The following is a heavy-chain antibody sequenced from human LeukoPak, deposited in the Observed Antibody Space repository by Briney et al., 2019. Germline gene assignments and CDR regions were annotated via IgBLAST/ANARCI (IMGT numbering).Heavy chain of an antibody. J-gene: IGHJ4*02. D-gene: IGHD6-19*01. V-gene: IGHV4-4*02. Sequence: PSGTLSLTCIVSGGSISSLNLWSWLRQPPGKGLEWIGEMYLGGTTNFNPSLKSRVTILIDNSKNQLSLQLTSVTATDTAVYYCAGLEGRYSTDWFYFFDYWGQGALVTVSS. CDR3: AGLEGRYSTDWFYFFDY. CDR2: MYLGGTT. CDR1: GGSISSLNL.